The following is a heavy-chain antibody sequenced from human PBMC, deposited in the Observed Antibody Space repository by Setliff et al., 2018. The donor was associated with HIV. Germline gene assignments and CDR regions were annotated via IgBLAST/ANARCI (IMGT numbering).Heavy chain of an antibody. CDR1: GVSINRTDHY. D-gene: IGHD3-10*01. CDR2: VSQSGST. V-gene: IGHV4-38-2*02. Sequence: SESLSLTCSVSGVSINRTDHYWGWIRQSPGKRLEWIGSVSQSGSTYYNPSLKSRVTLSVDTSKHQFSLKLSSVTAADTAVYYCSRYYFGSASRNFYQFMDVWGKGTTVTVSS. CDR3: SRYYFGSASRNFYQFMDV. J-gene: IGHJ6*03.